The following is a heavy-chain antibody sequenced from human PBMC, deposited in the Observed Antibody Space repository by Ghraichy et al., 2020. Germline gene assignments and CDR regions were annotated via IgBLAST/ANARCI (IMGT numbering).Heavy chain of an antibody. CDR1: GGSISSYY. J-gene: IGHJ3*02. D-gene: IGHD4-17*01. CDR3: ARRLPEDYGDYDPLTPALNDAFDI. CDR2: IYYSGST. Sequence: SETLSLTCTVSGGSISSYYWSWIRQPPGKGLEWIGYIYYSGSTNYNPSLKSRVTISVDTSKNQFSLKLTSVTAADTAVYYCARRLPEDYGDYDPLTPALNDAFDIWGQGTMVTVSS. V-gene: IGHV4-59*08.